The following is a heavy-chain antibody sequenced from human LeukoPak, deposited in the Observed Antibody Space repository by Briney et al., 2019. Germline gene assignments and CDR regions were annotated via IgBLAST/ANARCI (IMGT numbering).Heavy chain of an antibody. Sequence: SETLSLTCTVSGGSISSSAYSWGWIRQPPGKGLDWIGNIYDSGNTYYNPSLKSRVTISVDTSKNQFSLKLSSVTAADTAVYYCAGGSVDILTGYKEGWFDPWGQGTLVTVSS. V-gene: IGHV4-39*07. CDR1: GGSISSSAYS. D-gene: IGHD3-9*01. J-gene: IGHJ5*02. CDR2: IYDSGNT. CDR3: AGGSVDILTGYKEGWFDP.